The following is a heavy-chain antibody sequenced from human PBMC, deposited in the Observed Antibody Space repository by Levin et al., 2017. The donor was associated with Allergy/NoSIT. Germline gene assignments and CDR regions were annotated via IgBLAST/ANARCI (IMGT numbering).Heavy chain of an antibody. V-gene: IGHV1-69*06. CDR2: IIPIFGTA. CDR3: ARDFVNSYYGMDV. D-gene: IGHD2-21*01. Sequence: KISCKASGGTFSSYAISWVRQAPGQGLEWMGGIIPIFGTANYAQKFQGRVTITADKSTSTAYMELSSLRAEDTAVYYCARDFVNSYYGMDVWGQGTTVTVSS. J-gene: IGHJ6*02. CDR1: GGTFSSYA.